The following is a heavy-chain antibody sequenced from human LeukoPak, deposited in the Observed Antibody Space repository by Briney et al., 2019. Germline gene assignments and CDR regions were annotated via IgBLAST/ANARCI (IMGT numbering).Heavy chain of an antibody. Sequence: SGTLSLTCAVSGGSISSSNWWSWVRQPPGKGLEWIGEIYHSGSTNYNPSLKSRVTISVDTSKNQFSLKLSSVTAADTAVYYCARELGYCSGGSCYPKPSSVHNWFDPWGQGTLVTVSS. D-gene: IGHD2-15*01. V-gene: IGHV4-4*02. CDR2: IYHSGST. CDR1: GGSISSSNW. J-gene: IGHJ5*02. CDR3: ARELGYCSGGSCYPKPSSVHNWFDP.